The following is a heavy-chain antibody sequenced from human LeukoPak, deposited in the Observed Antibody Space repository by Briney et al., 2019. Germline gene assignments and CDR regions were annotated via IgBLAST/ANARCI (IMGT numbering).Heavy chain of an antibody. CDR2: ISGSGGST. J-gene: IGHJ2*01. Sequence: GGSLRLSCAASGFTFSSYAMSWVRQAPGKGLEWVSTISGSGGSTYYADSVKGRFTISGDNSKSTLFLQMNSLRAEDTAVYYCAKAVVGHWYFDLWGRGTLVTV. CDR1: GFTFSSYA. CDR3: AKAVVGHWYFDL. V-gene: IGHV3-23*01. D-gene: IGHD1-26*01.